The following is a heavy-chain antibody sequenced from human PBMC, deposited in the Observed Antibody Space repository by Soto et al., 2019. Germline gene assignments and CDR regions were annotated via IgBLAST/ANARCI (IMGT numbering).Heavy chain of an antibody. CDR2: IYLGYSYT. Sequence: GESLKISCKGSGYSFTSYWIGWVRQMPGKGLEYMGIIYLGYSYTRYSPSLQGQVTISADKSIRTVYLQWSSLKASDTVMYFCAGGGVRGVITRTRDYYGMDVWGQGTTVTVS. V-gene: IGHV5-51*01. CDR1: GYSFTSYW. J-gene: IGHJ6*02. D-gene: IGHD3-10*01. CDR3: AGGGVRGVITRTRDYYGMDV.